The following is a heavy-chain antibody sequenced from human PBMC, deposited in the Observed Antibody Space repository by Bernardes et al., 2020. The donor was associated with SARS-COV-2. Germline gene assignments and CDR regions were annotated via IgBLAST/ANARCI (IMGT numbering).Heavy chain of an antibody. V-gene: IGHV3-30*04. CDR1: GFTFTYYA. J-gene: IGHJ5*02. Sequence: GRPLRFSCVSSGFTFTYYAFHWVRQAPGKGLEWVAFMSHDGAATYYADSVKGRFTLSRDNSKNGLYLQMNSLRAEDTAVYYCARGPLYYDFWSGYYTDNWFDPWGQGNLVTVSS. D-gene: IGHD3-3*01. CDR2: MSHDGAAT. CDR3: ARGPLYYDFWSGYYTDNWFDP.